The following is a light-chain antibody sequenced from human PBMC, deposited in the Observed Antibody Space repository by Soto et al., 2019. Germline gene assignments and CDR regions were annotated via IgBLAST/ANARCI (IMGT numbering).Light chain of an antibody. CDR1: SSDVGSYNL. J-gene: IGLJ1*01. V-gene: IGLV2-23*02. CDR3: CSYAGSSPYV. CDR2: EVS. Sequence: QSVLTQPASVSGSPGQSITISCTGTSSDVGSYNLVSWYQQHPGKAPKLMIYEVSKRPSGVSNRFSGSKSGNTDSLTISGLQAEDEADYYCCSYAGSSPYVFGTGTKVTVL.